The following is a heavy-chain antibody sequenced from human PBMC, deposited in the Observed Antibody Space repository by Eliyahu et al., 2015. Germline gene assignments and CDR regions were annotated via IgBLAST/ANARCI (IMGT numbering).Heavy chain of an antibody. V-gene: IGHV2-5*02. CDR3: AHSESNLQLLPFDY. J-gene: IGHJ4*02. Sequence: QITLKESGPTLVKPTQTLTLTCTFSGFSXSXSGVGVGWIRQPPGKALEWLALIYWDDDKRYSPSLKSRLTITKDTSKNQVVLTMTNMDPVDTATYYCAHSESNLQLLPFDYWGQGTLVTVSS. CDR1: GFSXSXSGVG. D-gene: IGHD2-2*01. CDR2: IYWDDDK.